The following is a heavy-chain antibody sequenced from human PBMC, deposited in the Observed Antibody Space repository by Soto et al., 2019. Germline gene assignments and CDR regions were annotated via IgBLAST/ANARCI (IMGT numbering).Heavy chain of an antibody. D-gene: IGHD6-13*01. CDR1: GFTFSGLW. Sequence: EVQLVESGGGLVQPGGSLSLSCAASGFTFSGLWMTWVRQVPGKGLEWVANIKYDGSEKFYVDSVRGRFTISRDNAKNSLYLQMNSLRDEDTAVYYCARGGGTSSWYWRDWGQGILVTVSS. J-gene: IGHJ4*02. CDR3: ARGGGTSSWYWRD. CDR2: IKYDGSEK. V-gene: IGHV3-7*01.